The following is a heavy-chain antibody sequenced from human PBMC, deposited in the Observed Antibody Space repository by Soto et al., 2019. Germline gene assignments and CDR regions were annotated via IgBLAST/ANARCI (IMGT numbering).Heavy chain of an antibody. CDR3: ARDDYGDYEVGGGMDV. J-gene: IGHJ6*02. Sequence: PGGSLRLSCAASGFTFSSYAMHWVRQAPGKGLEWVAVISYDGSNKYYADSVKGRFTISRDNSKNTLYLQMNSLRAEDTAVYYCARDDYGDYEVGGGMDVWGQGTTVTVSS. CDR2: ISYDGSNK. CDR1: GFTFSSYA. D-gene: IGHD4-17*01. V-gene: IGHV3-30-3*01.